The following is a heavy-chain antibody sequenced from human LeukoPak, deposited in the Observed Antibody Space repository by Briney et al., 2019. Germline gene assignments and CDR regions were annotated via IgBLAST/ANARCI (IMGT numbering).Heavy chain of an antibody. CDR3: AKHSYGYTFGH. D-gene: IGHD5-18*01. V-gene: IGHV4-34*01. CDR2: INHSGST. J-gene: IGHJ4*02. Sequence: SETLSLTCAVYGGSFSGYYWSWIRQPPGKGLEWIGEINHSGSTNYNPSLKSRVTISVDTSKNQFSLKLSSVTAADTAVYYCAKHSYGYTFGHWGQGTLVTVSS. CDR1: GGSFSGYY.